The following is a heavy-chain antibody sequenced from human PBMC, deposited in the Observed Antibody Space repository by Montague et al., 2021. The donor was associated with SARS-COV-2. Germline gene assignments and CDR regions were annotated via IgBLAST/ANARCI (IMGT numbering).Heavy chain of an antibody. CDR1: GFTFSSYS. CDR2: ISSSSSSYI. V-gene: IGHV3-21*01. J-gene: IGHJ6*02. D-gene: IGHD3-10*01. CDR3: ARDPLDYGLWSSGSYYNAYDYYYGMDV. Sequence: SLRLSCAASGFTFSSYSMNWVRQAPGKGLKWVSSISSSSSSYIYYADSVKGRFTISRDNAKNSLFLQMNSLSAEDTAVYYCARDPLDYGLWSSGSYYNAYDYYYGMDVWGQGTTVTGSS.